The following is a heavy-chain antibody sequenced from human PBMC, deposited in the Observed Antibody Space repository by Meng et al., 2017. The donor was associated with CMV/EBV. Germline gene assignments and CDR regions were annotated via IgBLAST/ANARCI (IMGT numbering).Heavy chain of an antibody. CDR2: ISSSSYI. J-gene: IGHJ4*02. Sequence: GESLKISCAASGFTFSSYSMNWVRQAPGKGLEWVSSISSSSYIYYADSVKGRFTISRDNAKNSLYLQMNSLRAEDTAVYYCASEPDYDFLSGYYPFDYWGQGTLVTVSS. V-gene: IGHV3-21*01. D-gene: IGHD3-3*01. CDR3: ASEPDYDFLSGYYPFDY. CDR1: GFTFSSYS.